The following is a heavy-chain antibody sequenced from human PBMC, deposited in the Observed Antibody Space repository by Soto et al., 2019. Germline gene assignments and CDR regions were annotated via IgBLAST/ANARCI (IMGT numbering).Heavy chain of an antibody. J-gene: IGHJ4*02. CDR3: ARNIPVRGSHYFGY. V-gene: IGHV3-21*01. CDR1: GFTFSSYS. Sequence: EVQLVESGGGLVKPGGSLRLSCAASGFTFSSYSMNWVRQAPGKGLEWVSSISGSSTYIYYADSVKGRFTISRDNAKNSLYLQMNSLRAEDTAVYYCARNIPVRGSHYFGYWGQGTLVTVSS. D-gene: IGHD2-2*01. CDR2: ISGSSTYI.